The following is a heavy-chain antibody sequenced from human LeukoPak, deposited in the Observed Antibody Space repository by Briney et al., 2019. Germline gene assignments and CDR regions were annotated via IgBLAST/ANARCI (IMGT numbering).Heavy chain of an antibody. V-gene: IGHV3-30*03. Sequence: QPGRSLRLSCAASGFTFSSYGMHWVRQAPGKGLEWVAVISYDGSNKYYADSVKGRFTISRDNSKNTLYLQMNSLRAEDTAVYYCARAWELLGWFDPWGQGTLVTVSS. D-gene: IGHD1-26*01. J-gene: IGHJ5*02. CDR2: ISYDGSNK. CDR3: ARAWELLGWFDP. CDR1: GFTFSSYG.